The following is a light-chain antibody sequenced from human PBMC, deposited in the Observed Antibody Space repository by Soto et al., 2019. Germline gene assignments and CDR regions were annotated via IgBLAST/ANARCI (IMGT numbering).Light chain of an antibody. CDR1: QGIRND. J-gene: IGKJ5*01. V-gene: IGKV1-6*01. Sequence: AIQMTQSPSSLYASVGDRVTITCRASQGIRNDLGWYQQKPGKAPKLLIYAASSLQSGVPSRFSGSGSGTDFTLTISSLQPEDFATYYCLQDYNRPSFGQGTRLEIK. CDR3: LQDYNRPS. CDR2: AAS.